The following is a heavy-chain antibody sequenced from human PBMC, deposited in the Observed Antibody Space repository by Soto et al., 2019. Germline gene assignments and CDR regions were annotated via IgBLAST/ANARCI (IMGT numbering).Heavy chain of an antibody. V-gene: IGHV3-30*18. CDR3: AKEWMVAATLFDY. CDR2: ILYDGINK. D-gene: IGHD2-15*01. J-gene: IGHJ4*02. CDR1: GFTFSNYG. Sequence: QVRLVESGGGVVQPGRSLRLSCAASGFTFSNYGMHWVRQAPGKGLEWVAVILYDGINKYYADSVKGRFTSSRDNSKSTLYLQMNSLRTEDTAVYYCAKEWMVAATLFDYWGQGTLVSVSS.